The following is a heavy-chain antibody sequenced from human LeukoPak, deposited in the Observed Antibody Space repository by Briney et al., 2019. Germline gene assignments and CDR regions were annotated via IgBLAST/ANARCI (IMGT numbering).Heavy chain of an antibody. CDR2: ISWNSGSI. CDR1: GFTFDDYA. Sequence: SGGSLRLSCAASGFTFDDYAMHWVRQAPGKGLEWVSGISWNSGSIGYADSVKGRFTISRDNAKNSLYLQMNSLRAEDTAVYYCARLYYYDSSGYYGFDYWGQGTLVTVSS. CDR3: ARLYYYDSSGYYGFDY. V-gene: IGHV3-9*01. D-gene: IGHD3-22*01. J-gene: IGHJ4*02.